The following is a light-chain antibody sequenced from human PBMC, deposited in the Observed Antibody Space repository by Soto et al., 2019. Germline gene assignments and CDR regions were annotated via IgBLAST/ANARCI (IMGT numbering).Light chain of an antibody. CDR1: QNISSY. CDR3: EQYGGXPLT. J-gene: IGKJ1*01. CDR2: DVS. V-gene: IGKV3-11*01. Sequence: IVLTESPVTLSLSPGEIATLSCRAIQNISSYLICHQQKAGQSPRLLMYDVSNRATGIPARLSGSGSGTNFALTMSSLEPEDLAVYYSEQYGGXPLTFGQGTKV.